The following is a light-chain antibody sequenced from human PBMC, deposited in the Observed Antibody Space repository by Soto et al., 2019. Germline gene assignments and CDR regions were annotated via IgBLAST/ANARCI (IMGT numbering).Light chain of an antibody. CDR2: DDS. CDR1: NIGSKS. Sequence: SYELTQAPSVSVAPGQTARITCGGNNIGSKSVHWYQQKPGQAPVLVVCDDSVRPSGIPERLSGSNSGNTASLTISGLQAEDEADYYCCSYAGSSTPYVFGTGTKVTVL. V-gene: IGLV3-21*02. J-gene: IGLJ1*01. CDR3: CSYAGSSTPYV.